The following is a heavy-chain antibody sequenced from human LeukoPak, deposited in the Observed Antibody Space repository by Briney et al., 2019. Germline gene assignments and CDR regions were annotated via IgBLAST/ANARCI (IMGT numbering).Heavy chain of an antibody. CDR3: ARGEYCSGGSCSLDY. CDR1: GGSISSGGYS. CDR2: IYHSGST. D-gene: IGHD2-15*01. J-gene: IGHJ4*02. V-gene: IGHV4-30-2*01. Sequence: SETLSLTCAVSGGSISSGGYSWSWIRQPPGKGLEWIGYIYHSGSTYYNPSLKSRVTISVDRSKNQFSLKLSSVTAADTAVYYCARGEYCSGGSCSLDYWGQGTLVTVSS.